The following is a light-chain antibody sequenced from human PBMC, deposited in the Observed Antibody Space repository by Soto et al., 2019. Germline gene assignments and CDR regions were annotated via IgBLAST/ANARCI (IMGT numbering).Light chain of an antibody. Sequence: EIVLTQSPGTLSLSPGERATLSCRASQSINHKYLAWFQQEPGQTPRLLIHGVSMRATGIPDRFSGSGSGPDFTLTISRLAPEDFAAYCCPLHSRSPWTFGPGTKVAIK. J-gene: IGKJ1*01. CDR1: QSINHKY. CDR3: PLHSRSPWT. CDR2: GVS. V-gene: IGKV3-20*01.